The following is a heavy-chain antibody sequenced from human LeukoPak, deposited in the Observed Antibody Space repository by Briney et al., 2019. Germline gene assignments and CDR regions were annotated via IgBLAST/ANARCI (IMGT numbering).Heavy chain of an antibody. J-gene: IGHJ4*02. V-gene: IGHV3-9*01. Sequence: PGGSMRLSCAASGLTFDDYAMHWDRQAPGKGLEWDSGTSWNSGSIGYADSVKGRFTISRDNAKNYLYLQRNSLRAEDTALYYCAKDMDIAAAGKRGAFDYWGQGTLVTVSS. CDR1: GLTFDDYA. D-gene: IGHD6-13*01. CDR2: TSWNSGSI. CDR3: AKDMDIAAAGKRGAFDY.